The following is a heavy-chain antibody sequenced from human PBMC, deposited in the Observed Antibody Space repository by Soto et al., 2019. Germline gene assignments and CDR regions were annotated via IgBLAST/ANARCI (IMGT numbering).Heavy chain of an antibody. Sequence: GASVKVSCKTSGYTFTSYDINWVRQATGQGLEWMGWMNPNSGNTGYAQKFQGRVTMTRNTSISTAYMELSSLRSEDTAVYYCARGEPGVNWFDPWGQGTLVTVSS. CDR3: ARGEPGVNWFDP. CDR1: GYTFTSYD. D-gene: IGHD3-10*01. CDR2: MNPNSGNT. V-gene: IGHV1-8*01. J-gene: IGHJ5*02.